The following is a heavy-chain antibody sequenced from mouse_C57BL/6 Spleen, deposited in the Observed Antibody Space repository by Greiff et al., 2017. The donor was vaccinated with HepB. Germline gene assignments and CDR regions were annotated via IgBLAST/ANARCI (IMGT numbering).Heavy chain of an antibody. V-gene: IGHV3-1*01. Sequence: EVKLMESGPGMVKPSQSLSLTCTVTGYSITSGYDWHWIRHFPGNKLEWMGYISYSGSTNYNPSLKSRISITHDTSKNHFFLKLNSVTTEDTATYYCASDGYYESDWYFDVWGTGTTVTVSS. CDR2: ISYSGST. CDR3: ASDGYYESDWYFDV. J-gene: IGHJ1*03. CDR1: GYSITSGYD. D-gene: IGHD2-3*01.